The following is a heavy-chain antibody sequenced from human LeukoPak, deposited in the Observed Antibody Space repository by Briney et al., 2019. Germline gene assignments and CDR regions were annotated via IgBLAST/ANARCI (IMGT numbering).Heavy chain of an antibody. Sequence: ASVKVSCKASGYSFTGYYINWVRQAPGQGLEWMGWISPNSGDTNHAQKFQGRVTMTRDMSISTVYMELSSLTSDDTAVYYCARALQREPYVWGSYADYWGQGTLVTVSS. J-gene: IGHJ4*02. D-gene: IGHD3-16*01. CDR2: ISPNSGDT. V-gene: IGHV1-2*02. CDR1: GYSFTGYY. CDR3: ARALQREPYVWGSYADY.